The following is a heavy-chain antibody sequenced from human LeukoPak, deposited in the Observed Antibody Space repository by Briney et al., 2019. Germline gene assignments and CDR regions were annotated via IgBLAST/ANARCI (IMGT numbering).Heavy chain of an antibody. V-gene: IGHV3-30*02. J-gene: IGHJ6*02. D-gene: IGHD2-15*01. CDR3: AKRYCKSATCRSDMDA. CDR2: IQSDGSNT. Sequence: PGGSLRLSCAASGFTFSNYGMHWVCQAPGRGLEWVALIQSDGSNTYSADSVKGRFTISRDNPRNTLHLQMNRLRPEDTAVYYCAKRYCKSATCRSDMDAWGQGTTVTVSS. CDR1: GFTFSNYG.